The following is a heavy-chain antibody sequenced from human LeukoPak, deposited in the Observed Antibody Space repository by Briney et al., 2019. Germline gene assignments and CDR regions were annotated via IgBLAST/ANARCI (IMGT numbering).Heavy chain of an antibody. CDR3: ARTKSIPVTRSDYGMDV. CDR2: THYSGST. Sequence: SETLSLTCTVSGGSISSHYWSWIRQPPGKGLEWIGNTHYSGSTNYNPSLKSRVTISVDTSKNQFSLKLSSVTAADTAVYYCARTKSIPVTRSDYGMDVWGQGTTVTVSS. V-gene: IGHV4-59*11. J-gene: IGHJ6*02. D-gene: IGHD4-17*01. CDR1: GGSISSHY.